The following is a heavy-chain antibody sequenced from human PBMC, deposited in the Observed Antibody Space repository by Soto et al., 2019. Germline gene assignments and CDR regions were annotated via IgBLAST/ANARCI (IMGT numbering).Heavy chain of an antibody. D-gene: IGHD2-15*01. Sequence: QVQLVQSGAAVVKPGASAKVSCKASGYSFTSYAISWVRQAPGQGLEWMGWISASNGNTDYAQKLQGRVTMTTDTSTSTTYMELRSLRSDDTAVYYCVRDGGVVVPRTLWWTFDYWGPGTLVTVSS. CDR3: VRDGGVVVPRTLWWTFDY. J-gene: IGHJ4*02. V-gene: IGHV1-18*01. CDR1: GYSFTSYA. CDR2: ISASNGNT.